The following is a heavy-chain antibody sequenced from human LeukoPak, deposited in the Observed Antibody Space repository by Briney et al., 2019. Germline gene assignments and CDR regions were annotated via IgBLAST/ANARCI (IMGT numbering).Heavy chain of an antibody. CDR3: ATGGSEYRSDWFDP. Sequence: PGGSLRLSCAASGFTFSSYWMSWVRQAPGRGLEWLSYLTRTSSATWYADSVKGRFTIFRDNAKSSLYLQMNSLRVEDTAVYYCATGGSEYRSDWFDPWGQGTLVNVAS. D-gene: IGHD5-18*01. J-gene: IGHJ5*02. V-gene: IGHV3-48*01. CDR2: LTRTSSAT. CDR1: GFTFSSYW.